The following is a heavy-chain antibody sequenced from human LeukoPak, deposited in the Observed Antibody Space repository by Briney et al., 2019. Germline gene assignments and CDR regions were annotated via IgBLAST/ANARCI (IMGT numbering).Heavy chain of an antibody. CDR1: GFTFSSYG. D-gene: IGHD1-26*01. CDR2: IRYDGSNK. CDR3: AKYENVGAYPEYFQH. Sequence: GGSLRLSCAASGFTFSSYGMHWVRQAPGKGLEWVAFIRYDGSNKYYADSVKGRFTISRDNSKNTLYLQMNSLRAEDTAVYYCAKYENVGAYPEYFQHWGQGTLVTVSS. V-gene: IGHV3-30*02. J-gene: IGHJ1*01.